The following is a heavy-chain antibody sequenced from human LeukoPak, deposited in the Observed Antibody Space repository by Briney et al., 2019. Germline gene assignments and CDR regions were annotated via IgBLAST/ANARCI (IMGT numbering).Heavy chain of an antibody. CDR1: GFTVSSNY. CDR2: IYSGGST. CDR3: ARDRANAFDI. Sequence: RAGGSLRLSCAASGFTVSSNYMSWVRQAPGKGLEWVSVIYSGGSTYYADSVKGRFTISRDNSKNTLYLQMNSLRAEDTAVYYCARDRANAFDIWGQGTMVTVSS. V-gene: IGHV3-53*01. J-gene: IGHJ3*02.